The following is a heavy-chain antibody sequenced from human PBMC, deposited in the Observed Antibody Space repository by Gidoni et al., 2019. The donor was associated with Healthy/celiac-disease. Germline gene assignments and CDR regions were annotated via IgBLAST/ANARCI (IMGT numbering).Heavy chain of an antibody. CDR3: ARGAGSITIFGVAAKGGMDV. CDR1: GITFRSYS. D-gene: IGHD3-3*01. CDR2: ISSSSSYI. V-gene: IGHV3-21*01. Sequence: VQVVESRGGLVKSGGSLRLFSGASGITFRSYSMNWVRQAPGKGLEWVSPISSSSSYIYYADSVKGRFTISRDNAKNSLYLQMNSLRAEDTAVYYCARGAGSITIFGVAAKGGMDVWGQGTTVTVSS. J-gene: IGHJ6*02.